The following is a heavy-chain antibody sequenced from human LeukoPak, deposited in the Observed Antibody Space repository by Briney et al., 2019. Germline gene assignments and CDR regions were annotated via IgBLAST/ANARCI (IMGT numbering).Heavy chain of an antibody. CDR1: GGSFSGYY. CDR3: ATSGTHGWFDP. Sequence: PSETLSLTCAVYGGSFSGYYWSWIRQPPGKGLEWIGEINHSGSTNYNPSLESRVTISVDTSKNQFSLKLSSVTAADTAVYYCATSGTHGWFDPWGQGTLVTVSS. J-gene: IGHJ5*02. V-gene: IGHV4-34*01. D-gene: IGHD1-26*01. CDR2: INHSGST.